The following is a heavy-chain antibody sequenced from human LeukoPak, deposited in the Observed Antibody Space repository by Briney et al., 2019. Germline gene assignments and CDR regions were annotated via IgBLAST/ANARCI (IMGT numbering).Heavy chain of an antibody. Sequence: ASVKVSCKASGYTFTSYYMHWVRQAPGQGLEWMGIINPSGGSTSYAQKFQGRLTMTRDTSTSTAYMELRSLRSDDTAVYYCARDEDWNYGNFNWFDPWGQGTLVTVSS. CDR2: INPSGGST. CDR3: ARDEDWNYGNFNWFDP. J-gene: IGHJ5*02. D-gene: IGHD1-7*01. CDR1: GYTFTSYY. V-gene: IGHV1-46*01.